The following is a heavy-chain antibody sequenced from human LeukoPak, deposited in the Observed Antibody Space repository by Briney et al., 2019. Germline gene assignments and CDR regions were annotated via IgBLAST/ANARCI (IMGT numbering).Heavy chain of an antibody. J-gene: IGHJ4*02. V-gene: IGHV3-7*03. CDR2: IKQDGSEA. D-gene: IGHD3-22*01. CDR1: GFTFSSYW. Sequence: PGGSLRLSCAASGFTFSSYWMTWVRQAPGKGLEWVANIKQDGSEAYYVDSVKGRFTISRDNAKNSLYLQMNSLRAEDTALYYCARSYYYDSSGQNPSYFDYWGQGTLVTVSS. CDR3: ARSYYYDSSGQNPSYFDY.